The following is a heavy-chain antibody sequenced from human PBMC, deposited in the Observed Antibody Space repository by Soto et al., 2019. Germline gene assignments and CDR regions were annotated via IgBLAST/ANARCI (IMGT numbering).Heavy chain of an antibody. V-gene: IGHV1-69*13. D-gene: IGHD3-22*01. Sequence: ASVKVSCKASGGTFSSYAISWVRQAPGQGLEWMGGIIPIFGTANYAQKFQGRVTITADESTSTAYMELSSLSSEDTAVYYCANALYYYDCSVFFYGMAAGGKGPRSTAP. CDR3: ANALYYYDCSVFFYGMAA. CDR1: GGTFSSYA. J-gene: IGHJ6*04. CDR2: IIPIFGTA.